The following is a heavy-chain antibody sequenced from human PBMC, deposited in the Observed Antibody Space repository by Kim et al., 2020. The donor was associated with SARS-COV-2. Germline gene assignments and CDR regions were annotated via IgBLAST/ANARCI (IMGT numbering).Heavy chain of an antibody. Sequence: SETLSLTCVVSGGSISSYYCSWIRQPPGKGLEWICYVYYSGSTSSNPTLRSRVTISVDASRNQFPLKVTSVTAADTAVYYCARGSPVPDIWGQGTLVTVSS. CDR3: ARGSPVPDI. V-gene: IGHV4-59*13. CDR1: GGSISSYY. CDR2: VYYSGST. D-gene: IGHD2-15*01. J-gene: IGHJ1*01.